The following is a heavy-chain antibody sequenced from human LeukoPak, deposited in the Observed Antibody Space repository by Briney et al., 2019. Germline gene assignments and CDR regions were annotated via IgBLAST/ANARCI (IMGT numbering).Heavy chain of an antibody. CDR1: GFTFSSYW. CDR2: IKQDGSGK. V-gene: IGHV3-7*01. J-gene: IGHJ4*02. D-gene: IGHD5-12*01. Sequence: SGGSLRLSCAASGFTFSSYWMSWVRQAPGKGLEWVANIKQDGSGKYYVDSVKGRFTISRDNAKNSLYLQMNSLRAEDTAVYYCARDSGYDPHGGDYWGQGTLVTVSS. CDR3: ARDSGYDPHGGDY.